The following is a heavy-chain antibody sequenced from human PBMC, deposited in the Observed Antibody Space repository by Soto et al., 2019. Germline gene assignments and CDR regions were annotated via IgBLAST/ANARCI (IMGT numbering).Heavy chain of an antibody. CDR3: ARDRSQARAY. CDR1: GYTFTAYY. Sequence: ASVKVSCKASGYTFTAYYMHWVRQAPGQGLEWMGWINPNSGVTNYAQKFQGRVTMTRDTSISTAYMELSSLRSGDTAVYYCARDRSQARAYWGQGTLVTVSS. V-gene: IGHV1-2*02. CDR2: INPNSGVT. J-gene: IGHJ4*02.